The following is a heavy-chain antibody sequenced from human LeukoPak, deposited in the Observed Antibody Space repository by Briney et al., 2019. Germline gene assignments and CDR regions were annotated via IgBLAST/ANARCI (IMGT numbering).Heavy chain of an antibody. V-gene: IGHV3-23*01. CDR2: ISGSGDST. CDR3: TRDDAVGGGYLDY. J-gene: IGHJ4*02. CDR1: GFTFSSYA. Sequence: GGSLRLSCAASGFTFSSYAMSWVRQAPGKGLEWVSAISGSGDSTYYADSVKGRFTISRDKSKNTLFLQMNSLRAEDTAIYFCTRDDAVGGGYLDYWGQGALVTVSP. D-gene: IGHD6-19*01.